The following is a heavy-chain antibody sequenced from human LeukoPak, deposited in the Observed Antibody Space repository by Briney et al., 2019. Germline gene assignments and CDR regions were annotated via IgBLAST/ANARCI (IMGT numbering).Heavy chain of an antibody. V-gene: IGHV1-69*04. CDR3: ASGRLDFGDHEAFDI. J-gene: IGHJ3*02. CDR2: IIPILDIT. Sequence: SVKVSCKASGGTFSSYAISWVRQAPGQGLECMGRIIPILDITNYAQNFQGRVTITADKSTSTAYMELSSLRSEDTAVFYCASGRLDFGDHEAFDIWGQGTMVTVSS. D-gene: IGHD4-17*01. CDR1: GGTFSSYA.